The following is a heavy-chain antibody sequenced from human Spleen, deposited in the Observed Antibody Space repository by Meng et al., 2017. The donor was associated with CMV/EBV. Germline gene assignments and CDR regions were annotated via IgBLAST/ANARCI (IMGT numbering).Heavy chain of an antibody. CDR2: IYTDGAT. CDR3: ARSWDGMDV. CDR1: GFTVSLNY. Sequence: GESLKISCAASGFTVSLNYMNWVRQAPGKGLEWVSVIYTDGATYYADSVKGRFSISRDNAKNSLYLQMNSLKAEDTAVYYCARSWDGMDVWGQGTTVTVSS. V-gene: IGHV3-53*01. D-gene: IGHD3-16*01. J-gene: IGHJ6*02.